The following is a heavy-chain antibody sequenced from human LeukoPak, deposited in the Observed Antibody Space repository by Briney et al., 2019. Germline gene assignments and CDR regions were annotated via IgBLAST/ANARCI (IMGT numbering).Heavy chain of an antibody. CDR1: ESTFSKFW. CDR3: ARGNYYGMDV. Sequence: GGSLRLSCAASESTFSKFWMHWVRQAPGKGLVWVSGINRDGSTTTYADSVKGRFTVSRDNAKNTLYLQMNSLRAEDTAVYYCARGNYYGMDVWGQGTTVTVAS. CDR2: INRDGSTT. V-gene: IGHV3-74*03. J-gene: IGHJ6*02. D-gene: IGHD2/OR15-2a*01.